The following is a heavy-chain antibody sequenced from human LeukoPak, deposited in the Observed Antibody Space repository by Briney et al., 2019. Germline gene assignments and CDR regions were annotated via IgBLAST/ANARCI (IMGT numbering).Heavy chain of an antibody. CDR2: IIPIFGTA. D-gene: IGHD3-22*01. CDR3: ARDRSPTYYYDSSGYSGVDAFDI. J-gene: IGHJ3*02. V-gene: IGHV1-69*13. CDR1: GGTFSSYA. Sequence: GASVKVSCKASGGTFSSYAISWVRQAPGQGLEWMGGIIPIFGTANYAQKFQGRVTITADESTSTAYMELSSLRSEDTAVYYCARDRSPTYYYDSSGYSGVDAFDIWGQGTMVTVSS.